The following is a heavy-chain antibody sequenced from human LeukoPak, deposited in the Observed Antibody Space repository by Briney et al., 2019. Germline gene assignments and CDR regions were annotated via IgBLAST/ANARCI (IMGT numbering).Heavy chain of an antibody. V-gene: IGHV3-30*02. CDR1: GFTFSSYG. J-gene: IGHJ3*02. Sequence: QPGGSLRLSCAASGFTFSSYGMHWVRQAPGKGLEWVAFIRYDGSNKYYADSVKGRFTISRDNSKNTLYLQMNSLRAEDTAVYYCAKVPGWELRPDAFDIWGQGTMVTVSS. D-gene: IGHD1-26*01. CDR2: IRYDGSNK. CDR3: AKVPGWELRPDAFDI.